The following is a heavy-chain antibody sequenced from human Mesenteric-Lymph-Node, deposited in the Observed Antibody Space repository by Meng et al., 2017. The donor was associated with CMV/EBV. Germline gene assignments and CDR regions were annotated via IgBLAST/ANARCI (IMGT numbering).Heavy chain of an antibody. CDR1: GFTFDDYG. J-gene: IGHJ6*02. Sequence: GESLKISCAASGFTFDDYGMSWVRQAPGKGLEWVSGINWNGGSTGYADSVKGRFTISRDNAKNSLYLQMNSLRAEDTAVYYCARVGRGFGGPGVPYYYYGMDVWGQGTTVTVSS. CDR2: INWNGGST. V-gene: IGHV3-20*04. D-gene: IGHD3-10*01. CDR3: ARVGRGFGGPGVPYYYYGMDV.